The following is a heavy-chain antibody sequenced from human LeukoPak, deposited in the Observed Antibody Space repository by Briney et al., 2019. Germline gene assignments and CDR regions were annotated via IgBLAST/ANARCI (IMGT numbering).Heavy chain of an antibody. CDR1: GFIFHNFA. CDR3: ARDRWSSTSYNDY. J-gene: IGHJ4*02. V-gene: IGHV3-33*08. D-gene: IGHD2-2*01. CDR2: IWYDGNNK. Sequence: GGSLRLSCAASGFIFHNFAVSWVRQAPGKGLEWVAVIWYDGNNKYYGDSVKGRFTISRDNSKNTLYLQMNSLRAEDTAVYYCARDRWSSTSYNDYWGQGTLVTVSS.